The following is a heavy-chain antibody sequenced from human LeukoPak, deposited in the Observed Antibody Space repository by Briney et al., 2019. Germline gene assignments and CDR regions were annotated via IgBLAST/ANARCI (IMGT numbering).Heavy chain of an antibody. Sequence: GGSLRLSCAASGFTFSSYGMSWVRQAPGKGLEWVSTISSSGGSTYYADSVKGRFTISRDNAKNSLYLQMNSLRAEDTAVYYCAELGITMIGGVWGKGTTVTISS. CDR3: AELGITMIGGV. CDR2: ISSSGGST. CDR1: GFTFSSYG. D-gene: IGHD3-10*02. V-gene: IGHV3-23*01. J-gene: IGHJ6*04.